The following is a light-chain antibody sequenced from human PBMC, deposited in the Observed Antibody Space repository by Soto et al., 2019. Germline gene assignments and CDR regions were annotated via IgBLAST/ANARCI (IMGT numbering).Light chain of an antibody. V-gene: IGKV3-15*01. J-gene: IGKJ3*01. CDR2: GAS. CDR3: QQYQDWPPIT. CDR1: ESVNRN. Sequence: EIVLTQSPATLSVSPGERATLSCRASESVNRNLAWYQQKPGQAPRLLIYGASTRATGIPARFSGSGFGTHFSLTISSLLSEDFAVYYCQQYQDWPPITFGPGTKVDIK.